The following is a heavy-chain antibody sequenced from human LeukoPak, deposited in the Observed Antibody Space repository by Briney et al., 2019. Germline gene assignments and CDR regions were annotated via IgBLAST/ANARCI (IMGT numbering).Heavy chain of an antibody. V-gene: IGHV4-39*07. CDR3: ASARDYYYGMDV. CDR2: VYYSGST. J-gene: IGHJ6*02. Sequence: SETLSLTCTVSGGSISSSSYYWGWIRQPPGKGLEWIGSVYYSGSTNYNPSLKSRVTISVDTSKNQFSLKLSSVTAADTAVYYCASARDYYYGMDVWGQGTTVTVSS. CDR1: GGSISSSSYY.